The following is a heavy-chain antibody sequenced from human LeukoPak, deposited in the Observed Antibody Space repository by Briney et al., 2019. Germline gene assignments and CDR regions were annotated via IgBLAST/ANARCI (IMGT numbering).Heavy chain of an antibody. CDR3: ARIRGRITIFGVVDP. CDR2: INHSGST. D-gene: IGHD3-3*01. Sequence: SSETLSLTCAVYGGSFSGYYWSWIRQPPGKGLEWIGEINHSGSTNYNPSLKSRVTIPVDTSKNQFSLKLSSVTAADTAVYYCARIRGRITIFGVVDPWGQGTLVTVSS. CDR1: GGSFSGYY. J-gene: IGHJ5*02. V-gene: IGHV4-34*01.